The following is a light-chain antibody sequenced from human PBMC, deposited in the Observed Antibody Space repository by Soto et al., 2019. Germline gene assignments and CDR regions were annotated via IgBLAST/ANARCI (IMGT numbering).Light chain of an antibody. CDR2: EVS. J-gene: IGLJ2*01. Sequence: QSALTQPASVSGSPGQSITISCTGTSSDVGGHNYVSRYQQHPGKAPKLMIYEVSNRPSGVSNRFSGSKSGNTASLTISGLQAEDEADYYCSSYTSSSTLVFGGGTKLTVL. CDR1: SSDVGGHNY. V-gene: IGLV2-14*01. CDR3: SSYTSSSTLV.